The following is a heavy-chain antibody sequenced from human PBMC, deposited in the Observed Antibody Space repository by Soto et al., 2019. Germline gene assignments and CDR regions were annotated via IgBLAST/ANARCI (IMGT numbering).Heavy chain of an antibody. J-gene: IGHJ4*02. CDR2: ISASGGNT. D-gene: IGHD6-13*01. Sequence: EVQLLESGGGLVQPGGSLRLSCAASGFTLSTYAMSWVRQAPGTGLEWVSTISASGGNTYYADSVKGRFTISRDTYKNSLFWQMNILRANDTAIYFCAKDLCFYSRGSCYFGIWGLGTWVTVFS. CDR3: AKDLCFYSRGSCYFGI. V-gene: IGHV3-23*01. CDR1: GFTLSTYA.